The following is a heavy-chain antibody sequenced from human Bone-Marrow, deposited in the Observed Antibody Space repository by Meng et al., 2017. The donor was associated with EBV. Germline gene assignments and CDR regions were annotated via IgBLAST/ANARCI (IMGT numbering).Heavy chain of an antibody. J-gene: IGHJ5*02. CDR1: GFTFSSYS. CDR3: ARDPPKGMATIT. CDR2: ISSSSSYI. V-gene: IGHV3-21*01. D-gene: IGHD5-24*01. Sequence: EVQLGESGGGLVKPGGSLRLSCAASGFTFSSYSMNWVRQAPGKGLEWVSSISSSSSYIYYADSVKGRFTISRDNAKNPLYLQMNSLRAEDTAVYYCARDPPKGMATITWGQGTLVTVAS.